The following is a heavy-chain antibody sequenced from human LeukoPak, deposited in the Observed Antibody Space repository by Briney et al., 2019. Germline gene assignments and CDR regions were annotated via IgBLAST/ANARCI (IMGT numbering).Heavy chain of an antibody. D-gene: IGHD2-15*01. V-gene: IGHV4-34*01. CDR3: AREHRYCSGGSCSRRGAFDI. CDR1: GGSFSGYY. Sequence: KSSETLSLTCAVYGGSFSGYYWSWIRQPPGKGLEWIGEINHRGSTNYNPSLKSRVTISVDTSKNQFSLELNSVTAADTAVYYCAREHRYCSGGSCSRRGAFDIWGQGTMVTVSS. CDR2: INHRGST. J-gene: IGHJ3*02.